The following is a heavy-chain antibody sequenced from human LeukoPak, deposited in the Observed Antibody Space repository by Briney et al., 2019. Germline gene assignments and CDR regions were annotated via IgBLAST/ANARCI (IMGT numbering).Heavy chain of an antibody. J-gene: IGHJ5*02. V-gene: IGHV3-30*04. Sequence: PGGSLRLSCAASGFTFSSYAMHWVRQAPGKGLEWVAVISYDGSNKYYADSVKGRFTISRDNSKNTLYLQMNSLRAEDTAVYYCARDKESWFDPWGQGTLVTVSS. CDR3: ARDKESWFDP. D-gene: IGHD3-10*01. CDR1: GFTFSSYA. CDR2: ISYDGSNK.